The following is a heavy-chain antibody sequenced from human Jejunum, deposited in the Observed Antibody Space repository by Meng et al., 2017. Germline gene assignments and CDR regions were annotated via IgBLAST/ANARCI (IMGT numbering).Heavy chain of an antibody. D-gene: IGHD2-21*02. V-gene: IGHV4-4*02. CDR3: ARASVGNCGGDCYSPHWFDP. J-gene: IGHJ5*02. Sequence: QVQLQESGPRLVRPSGTLTLTCSVSGDSISSNNRWTGVRLPPGRGLEWIGEIYHSGDTNYNPSLTSPVTISVDKSKKQFTLRLNYVTAADTAVYYCARASVGNCGGDCYSPHWFDPWGQGTLVTVSS. CDR1: GDSISSNNR. CDR2: IYHSGDT.